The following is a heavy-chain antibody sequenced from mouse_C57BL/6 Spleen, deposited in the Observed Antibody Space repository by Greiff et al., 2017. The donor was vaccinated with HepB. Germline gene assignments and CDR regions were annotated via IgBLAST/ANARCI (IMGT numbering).Heavy chain of an antibody. CDR2: INPSNGGT. V-gene: IGHV1-53*01. Sequence: VQLQQPGTELVKPGASVKLSCKASGYTFTSYWMHWVKQRPGQGLEWIGNINPSNGGTNYNEKFKSKATLTVDKSSSTAYMQLSSLTSEDSAVYYCARGNYGSSYRYWYFDVWGTGTTVTVSS. D-gene: IGHD1-1*01. J-gene: IGHJ1*03. CDR3: ARGNYGSSYRYWYFDV. CDR1: GYTFTSYW.